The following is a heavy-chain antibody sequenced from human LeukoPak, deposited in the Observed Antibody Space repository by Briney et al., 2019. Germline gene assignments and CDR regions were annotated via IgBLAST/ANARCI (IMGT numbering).Heavy chain of an antibody. D-gene: IGHD3-22*01. CDR1: GYTFTGYY. V-gene: IGHV1-2*02. J-gene: IGHJ4*02. CDR3: ARERGTYYDSSGYSFDY. Sequence: ASVKVSCKASGYTFTGYYMHWVRQAPGQGLEWMGWINPNSGGTNYAQKFQGRVTMTRDTSTSTVYMELSSLRSEDTAVYYCARERGTYYDSSGYSFDYWDQGTLVTVSS. CDR2: INPNSGGT.